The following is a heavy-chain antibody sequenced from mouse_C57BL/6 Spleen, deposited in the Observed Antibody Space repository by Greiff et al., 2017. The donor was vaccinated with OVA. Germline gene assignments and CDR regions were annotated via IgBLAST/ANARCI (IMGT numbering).Heavy chain of an antibody. J-gene: IGHJ4*01. CDR3: ARDGSYYAMDY. V-gene: IGHV1-66*01. CDR1: GYSFTSYY. Sequence: QVQLQQSGPELVKPGASVKISCKASGYSFTSYYIHWVKQRPGQGLEWIRWIYPGSGNTKYNEKFKGKATLTADTSSSTAYMQLSSLTSEDSAVYYCARDGSYYAMDYWGQGTSVTVSS. D-gene: IGHD2-3*01. CDR2: IYPGSGNT.